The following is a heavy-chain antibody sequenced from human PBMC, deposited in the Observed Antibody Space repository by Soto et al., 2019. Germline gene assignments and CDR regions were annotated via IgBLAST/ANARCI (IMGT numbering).Heavy chain of an antibody. CDR2: INHSGST. V-gene: IGHV4-34*01. CDR3: ARCPRGRRSWYQGGSDYYYYYGMDV. D-gene: IGHD6-13*01. Sequence: SETLSLTCAVYGGSFSGYYWSWIRQPPGKGLEWIGEINHSGSTNYNPSLKRRVTISVDTSKNQFSLKLSSVTAADTAVYYCARCPRGRRSWYQGGSDYYYYYGMDVWGQGTTVTVSS. J-gene: IGHJ6*02. CDR1: GGSFSGYY.